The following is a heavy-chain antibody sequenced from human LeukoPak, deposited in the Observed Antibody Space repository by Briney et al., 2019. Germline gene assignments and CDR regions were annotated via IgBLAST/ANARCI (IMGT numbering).Heavy chain of an antibody. Sequence: GESLKISCAASGFSVSNAWMSWVRQAPGKGLEWVGRIKSKTDGGTTDYAAPVKGRFSISRDDSENTLYLQMNSLKTEDTAVYYCTTASTVTYYFEHWGQGTLVTVSS. D-gene: IGHD4-17*01. CDR2: IKSKTDGGTT. V-gene: IGHV3-15*01. J-gene: IGHJ4*02. CDR1: GFSVSNAW. CDR3: TTASTVTYYFEH.